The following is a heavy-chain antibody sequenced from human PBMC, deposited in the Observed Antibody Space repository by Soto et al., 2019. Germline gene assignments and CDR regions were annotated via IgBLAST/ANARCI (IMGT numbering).Heavy chain of an antibody. D-gene: IGHD3-22*01. V-gene: IGHV3-33*01. Sequence: QVQLVESGGGVVQPGRSLRLSCAASGFTFSSYGMHWVRQAPGKGLEWVAVIWYDGSNKYYADSVKGRFTISRDNSKNTLYLQMNSLRAEDTAVYYCARDDTLITMSYYYGMDVWGQGTTVTVSS. J-gene: IGHJ6*02. CDR2: IWYDGSNK. CDR3: ARDDTLITMSYYYGMDV. CDR1: GFTFSSYG.